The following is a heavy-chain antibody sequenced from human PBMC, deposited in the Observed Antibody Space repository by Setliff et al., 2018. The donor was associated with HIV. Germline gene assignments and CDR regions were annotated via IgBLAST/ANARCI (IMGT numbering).Heavy chain of an antibody. Sequence: PGESLKISCKASGFTFTNYWITWVRQMPGKGMEWMGRVDPSDSYDNYSPSFKGHVTIFAYESTVYLQLDSLKASDTSIYYCARLVVIGRDYFYHYYMDVWGKGTTVTVSS. D-gene: IGHD3-9*01. CDR2: VDPSDSYD. J-gene: IGHJ6*03. V-gene: IGHV5-10-1*01. CDR1: GFTFTNYW. CDR3: ARLVVIGRDYFYHYYMDV.